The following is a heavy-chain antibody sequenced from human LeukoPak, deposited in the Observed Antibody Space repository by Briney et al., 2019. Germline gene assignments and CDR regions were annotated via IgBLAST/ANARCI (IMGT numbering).Heavy chain of an antibody. Sequence: GASVKVSCKASGGTFSSSAISWVRQAPGQGLEWMGGIIPIFGTANYAQKFQGRVTITADDSTSTAYRELSRLRSDDTALYYCARGGSTRTVEDFFYINVWGKGTTVTVSS. CDR2: IIPIFGTA. J-gene: IGHJ6*03. V-gene: IGHV1-69*13. D-gene: IGHD2-2*01. CDR1: GGTFSSSA. CDR3: ARGGSTRTVEDFFYINV.